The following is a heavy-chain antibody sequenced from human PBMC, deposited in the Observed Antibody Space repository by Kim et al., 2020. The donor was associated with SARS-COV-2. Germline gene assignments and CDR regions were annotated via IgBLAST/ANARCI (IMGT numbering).Heavy chain of an antibody. CDR3: ARETINCGGDCYDY. Sequence: ANSVKGRFTVSRDSAKTSLYLQMDSLRDEDSAVYYCARETINCGGDCYDYWGQGTRVTVSS. D-gene: IGHD2-21*01. V-gene: IGHV3-48*03. J-gene: IGHJ4*02.